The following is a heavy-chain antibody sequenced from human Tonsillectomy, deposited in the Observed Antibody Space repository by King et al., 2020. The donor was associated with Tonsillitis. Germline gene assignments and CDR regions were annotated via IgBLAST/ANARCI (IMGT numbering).Heavy chain of an antibody. CDR1: GYTFTNYG. J-gene: IGHJ4*02. Sequence: VQLVQSGAEVKKPGASVKVSCKASGYTFTNYGISWVRQAPGQGLEWMGWISAYNGNTNYAQQLQGRVTMTTDTSTSTAYMELRSLRSDDTAVYYCARDFSYYDSSSYYYKVSDYWGQGTLVTVSS. D-gene: IGHD3-22*01. CDR3: ARDFSYYDSSSYYYKVSDY. CDR2: ISAYNGNT. V-gene: IGHV1-18*04.